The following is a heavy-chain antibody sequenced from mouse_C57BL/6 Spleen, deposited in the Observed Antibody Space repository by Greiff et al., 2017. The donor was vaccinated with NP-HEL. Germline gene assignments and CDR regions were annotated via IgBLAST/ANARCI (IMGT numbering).Heavy chain of an antibody. CDR3: ARRRSDLSYYFDY. Sequence: EVMLVESGGGLVKPGGSLKLSCAASGFTFSDYGMHWVRQAPEKGLEWVAYISSGSSTIYYADTVKGRFTISRDNAKNTLFLQMTSLRSEDTAMYYCARRRSDLSYYFDYWGQGTTLTVSS. CDR2: ISSGSSTI. CDR1: GFTFSDYG. V-gene: IGHV5-17*01. D-gene: IGHD2-3*01. J-gene: IGHJ2*01.